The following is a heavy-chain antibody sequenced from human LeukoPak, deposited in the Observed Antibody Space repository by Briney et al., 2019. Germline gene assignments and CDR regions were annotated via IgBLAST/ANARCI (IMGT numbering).Heavy chain of an antibody. CDR3: ARGGLENGYHSNDGFDI. J-gene: IGHJ3*02. CDR1: GGSISGYY. CDR2: IYYSGST. V-gene: IGHV4-59*01. D-gene: IGHD3-22*01. Sequence: SETLSLTCTVSGGSISGYYWSWIRQPPGKGLEWIGHIYYSGSTKYNPSLKSRVTMSVDTSRNQFALKLSSVTAADTAGYYCARGGLENGYHSNDGFDIWGQGTMVTVSS.